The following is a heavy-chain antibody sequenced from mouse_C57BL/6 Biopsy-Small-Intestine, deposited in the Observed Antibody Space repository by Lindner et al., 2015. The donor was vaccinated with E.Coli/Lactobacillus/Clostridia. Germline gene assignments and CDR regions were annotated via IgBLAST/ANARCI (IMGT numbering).Heavy chain of an antibody. J-gene: IGHJ1*03. D-gene: IGHD1-1*01. V-gene: IGHV1-20*01. CDR3: ARADYYTSSLYWYFDV. CDR1: GYSFTGYF. Sequence: VQLQESGPELVKPGDSVKIFCKASGYSFTGYFMNWVMQSHGKSLEWIGRINPYNGDTFYNQKFKGKATLTVDKSSSTAHMELRSLTSEDSAVYYCARADYYTSSLYWYFDVWGTGTTVTVSS. CDR2: INPYNGDT.